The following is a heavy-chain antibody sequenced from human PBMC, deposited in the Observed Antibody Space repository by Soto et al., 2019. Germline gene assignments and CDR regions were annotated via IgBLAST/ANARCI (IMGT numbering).Heavy chain of an antibody. D-gene: IGHD6-19*01. CDR1: GFTFSDHG. J-gene: IGHJ4*01. Sequence: XESLRLSCAASGFTFSDHGMTWVRQAAGKGLEWVSSISNDAARTFYADSVKGRFTVSRDRSNNTLYLQMNSLRAEDTAVYFCARPPLYSSGGYFDSWGHGTLVTAPQ. CDR3: ARPPLYSSGGYFDS. CDR2: ISNDAART. V-gene: IGHV3-23*01.